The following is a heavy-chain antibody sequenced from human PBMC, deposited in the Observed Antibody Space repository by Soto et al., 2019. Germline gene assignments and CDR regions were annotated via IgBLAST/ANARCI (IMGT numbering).Heavy chain of an antibody. V-gene: IGHV3-23*01. CDR2: ISGSGGTT. CDR1: GFTFSSYA. CDR3: AKEVIDSSAWSPRSDFQH. J-gene: IGHJ1*01. D-gene: IGHD6-19*01. Sequence: EVQLLESGGGLVQPGGSLRLSCAASGFTFSSYAMSWVRQAPGKGLEWVSSISGSGGTTYYADSVKGRFTISRDNSKNALYLQMISLRAEDTAVYYCAKEVIDSSAWSPRSDFQHWGQGTLVTVSS.